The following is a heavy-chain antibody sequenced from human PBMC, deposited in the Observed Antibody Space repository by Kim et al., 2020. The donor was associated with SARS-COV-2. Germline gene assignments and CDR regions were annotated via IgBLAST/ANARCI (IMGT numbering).Heavy chain of an antibody. V-gene: IGHV4-34*01. D-gene: IGHD4-17*01. J-gene: IGHJ4*02. CDR1: GGSFSGYY. Sequence: SETLSLTCAVYGGSFSGYYWSWIRQPPGKGLEWIGEINHSGSTNYNPSLKSRVTISVDTSKNQFSLKLSSVTAADTAVYYCARRYGDYRVYYFDYWGQGTLVTVSS. CDR2: INHSGST. CDR3: ARRYGDYRVYYFDY.